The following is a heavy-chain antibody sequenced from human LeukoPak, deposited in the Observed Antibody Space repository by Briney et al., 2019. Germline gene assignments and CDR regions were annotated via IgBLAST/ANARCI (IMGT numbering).Heavy chain of an antibody. J-gene: IGHJ4*02. CDR3: ARDFQGLGTRGY. D-gene: IGHD6-13*01. V-gene: IGHV1-2*02. CDR2: INPNSGGT. Sequence: AASVKVSCKASGYTFIGYYMHCVRKAPGQGLEWMGWINPNSGGTNYAQKFQGRVTMTRDTSISTAYMELSRLRSDDTAVYYCARDFQGLGTRGYWGQGTLVTVSS. CDR1: GYTFIGYY.